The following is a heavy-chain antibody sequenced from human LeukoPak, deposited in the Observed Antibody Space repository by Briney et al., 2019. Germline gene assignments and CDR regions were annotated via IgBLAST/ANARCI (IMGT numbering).Heavy chain of an antibody. CDR3: ARSPLYCSSTSCYKGNYFDY. D-gene: IGHD2-2*02. J-gene: IGHJ4*02. CDR1: GGSISGYY. Sequence: SETLSLTCTVSGGSISGYYWSWIRQPPGKGLEWIGNIYHSGSTNYNPSLKSRVTISVDTSKNQFSLKLSSVTAADTAVYYCARSPLYCSSTSCYKGNYFDYWGQGTLVTVSS. V-gene: IGHV4-59*01. CDR2: IYHSGST.